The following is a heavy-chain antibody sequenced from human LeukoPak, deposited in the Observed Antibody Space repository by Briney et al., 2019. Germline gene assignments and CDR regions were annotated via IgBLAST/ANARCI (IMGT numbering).Heavy chain of an antibody. CDR1: GFTFSSYG. Sequence: GGSLRLSCAASGFTFSSYGMHWVRQAPGKGLGWVAFIRYDGSNKYYADSVKGRFTISRDNSKNTLYLQMNSLRAEDTAVYYCAKDRLWFGEEVGFDYWGQGTLVTVSS. D-gene: IGHD3-10*01. J-gene: IGHJ4*02. CDR3: AKDRLWFGEEVGFDY. V-gene: IGHV3-30*02. CDR2: IRYDGSNK.